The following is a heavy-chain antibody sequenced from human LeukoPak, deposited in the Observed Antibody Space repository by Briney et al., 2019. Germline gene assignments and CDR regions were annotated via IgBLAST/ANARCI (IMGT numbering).Heavy chain of an antibody. CDR2: INPNSGGT. D-gene: IGHD6-13*01. CDR1: GYTFTGYY. V-gene: IGHV1-2*02. J-gene: IGHJ6*03. Sequence: ASVKVSCKASGYTFTGYYMHWVRQAPGRGLEWMGWINPNSGGTNYAQKFQGRVTMTRDTSISTAYMELSRLRSDDTAVYYCARDSSKHRNYYYYYYMDVWGKGTTVTVSS. CDR3: ARDSSKHRNYYYYYYMDV.